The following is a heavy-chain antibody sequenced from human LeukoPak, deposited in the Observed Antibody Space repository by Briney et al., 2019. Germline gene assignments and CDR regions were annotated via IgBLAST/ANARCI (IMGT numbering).Heavy chain of an antibody. D-gene: IGHD4-23*01. CDR2: ISSTATSI. CDR3: ARDVTYHGGDWFDP. V-gene: IGHV3-48*04. Sequence: PGGSLRLSCAASGFTFSSYAMSWVRQAPGKGLEWVSYISSTATSIYYADSVKGRFTVSRDNAKNSLYLQMNSLRAEDTAVYYCARDVTYHGGDWFDPWGQGTLVTVSS. CDR1: GFTFSSYA. J-gene: IGHJ5*02.